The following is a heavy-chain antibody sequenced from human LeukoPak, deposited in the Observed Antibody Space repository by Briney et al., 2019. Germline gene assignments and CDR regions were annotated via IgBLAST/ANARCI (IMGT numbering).Heavy chain of an antibody. D-gene: IGHD3-22*01. CDR2: ISGSGGNT. J-gene: IGHJ5*02. CDR1: GFTFSKYA. V-gene: IGHV3-23*01. Sequence: PGGSLRLSCAASGFTFSKYAMSWVRQAPGKGLEWVSGISGSGGNTYYVDSVKGRFTISRDNSKNTLYLQMNSLRAEDTAVYYCARGSYYYDSSGYYRFDPWGQGTLVTVSS. CDR3: ARGSYYYDSSGYYRFDP.